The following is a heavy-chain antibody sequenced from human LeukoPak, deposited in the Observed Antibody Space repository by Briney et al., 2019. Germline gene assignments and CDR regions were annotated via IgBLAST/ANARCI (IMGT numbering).Heavy chain of an antibody. CDR3: ARGGGSVYDFWSGYLAPFDY. CDR2: IYYSGST. J-gene: IGHJ4*02. V-gene: IGHV4-4*02. CDR1: GGSISSGTY. D-gene: IGHD3-3*01. Sequence: SETLSLTCAVSGGSISSGTYWSWVRQPPGKGLEWIGEIYYSGSTKYNPSLKSRVTISVDTSKNQFSLKLSSVTAADTAVYYCARGGGSVYDFWSGYLAPFDYWGQGTLVTVSS.